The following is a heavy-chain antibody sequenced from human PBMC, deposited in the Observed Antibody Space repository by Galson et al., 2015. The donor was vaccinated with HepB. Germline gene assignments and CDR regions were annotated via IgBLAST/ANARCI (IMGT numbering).Heavy chain of an antibody. V-gene: IGHV4-34*01. CDR2: INHSGST. CDR3: ARDIASRRDI. D-gene: IGHD2-15*01. Sequence: LSLTCAVYGGSFSGYYWSWIRQPPGKGLEWIGEINHSGSTNYNPSLKSRVTISVDTSKNQFSLKLSSVTAADTAVYYCARDIASRRDIWGQGTMVTVSS. J-gene: IGHJ3*02. CDR1: GGSFSGYY.